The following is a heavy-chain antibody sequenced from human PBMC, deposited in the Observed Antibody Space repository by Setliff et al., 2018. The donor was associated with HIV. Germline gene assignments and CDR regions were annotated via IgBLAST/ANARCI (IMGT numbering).Heavy chain of an antibody. CDR3: ARDVLDLVRSVYGF. D-gene: IGHD3-22*01. CDR1: GFSISSRYY. Sequence: SETLSLTCDVSGFSISSRYYWGWIRQSPGKGLEWIGNIYHTGSSYYNPSLNDRATISLDTSKNQSSLKLNSVTAADTAVYYCARDVLDLVRSVYGFWGQGIPVTVSS. J-gene: IGHJ4*02. CDR2: IYHTGSS. V-gene: IGHV4-38-2*02.